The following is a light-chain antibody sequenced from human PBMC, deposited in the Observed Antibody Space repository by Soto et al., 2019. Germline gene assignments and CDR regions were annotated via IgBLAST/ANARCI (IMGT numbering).Light chain of an antibody. CDR2: EVS. Sequence: QSVLTQPASVSGSPGQSITISCTGTSSDVGGYNYVSWSQQHPGKAPQLMIYEVSTRPSGVSNRFSGSKSGNTASLTISGLQAEDEADYSCSSYTSSSTYVFGTGTKLTVL. CDR3: SSYTSSSTYV. V-gene: IGLV2-14*01. CDR1: SSDVGGYNY. J-gene: IGLJ1*01.